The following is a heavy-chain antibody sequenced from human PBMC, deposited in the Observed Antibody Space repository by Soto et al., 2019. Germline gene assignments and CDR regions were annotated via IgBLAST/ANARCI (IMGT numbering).Heavy chain of an antibody. D-gene: IGHD6-6*01. CDR3: ARASIAARPPLDY. V-gene: IGHV4-34*01. CDR2: INDSGST. CDR1: GGSFSGYY. J-gene: IGHJ4*02. Sequence: SETLSLTCAVYGGSFSGYYWSWIRQPPGKGLEWIGEINDSGSTNYNPSLKSRVTISVDTSTNQFSLKLSSVTAADTAVYYCARASIAARPPLDYWGQGTLVTVSS.